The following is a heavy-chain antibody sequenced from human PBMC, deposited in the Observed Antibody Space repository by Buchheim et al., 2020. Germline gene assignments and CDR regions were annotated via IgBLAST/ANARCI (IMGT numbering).Heavy chain of an antibody. CDR3: ARERRDIAAAVFDY. V-gene: IGHV3-33*01. CDR2: IWYDGSNK. J-gene: IGHJ4*02. CDR1: GFTFSSYG. D-gene: IGHD6-13*01. Sequence: QVQLVESGGGVVQPGRSLRLSCAASGFTFSSYGMHWVRQAPGKGLEWVAVIWYDGSNKYYADSVKGRFTISRDSAKNTLYLQMNSLRAEDTAVYYCARERRDIAAAVFDYWGQGTL.